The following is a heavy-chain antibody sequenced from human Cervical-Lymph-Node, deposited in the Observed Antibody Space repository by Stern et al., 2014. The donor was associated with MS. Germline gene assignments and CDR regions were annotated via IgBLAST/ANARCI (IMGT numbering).Heavy chain of an antibody. V-gene: IGHV2-5*02. CDR3: AHVTYYYDTSGYRSGTYFDY. D-gene: IGHD3-22*01. J-gene: IGHJ4*02. Sequence: QITLKESGPTLVKPTQTLTLTCTFSGFSLTTSGVGVGWIRQPPGQALEWLALIHWDDDKRYSPSLKNRLTIIKDTSRNHVVLTMTKMDPVDTGTYYCAHVTYYYDTSGYRSGTYFDYWGQGTLVTVST. CDR2: IHWDDDK. CDR1: GFSLTTSGVG.